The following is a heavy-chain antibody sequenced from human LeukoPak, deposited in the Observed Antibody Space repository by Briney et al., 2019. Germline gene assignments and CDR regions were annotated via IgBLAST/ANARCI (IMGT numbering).Heavy chain of an antibody. CDR3: ARDSIGGLELLLNYYYYYMDV. J-gene: IGHJ6*03. CDR1: GYTFTSYG. CDR2: ISAYNGNT. V-gene: IGHV1-18*01. Sequence: ASVKVSCKASGYTFTSYGISWVRQAPGQGLEWMGWISAYNGNTNYAQKLQGRVTMTTDTSTSTAHMELRSLRSDDTAVYYCARDSIGGLELLLNYYYYYMDVWGKGTTVTVSS. D-gene: IGHD1-26*01.